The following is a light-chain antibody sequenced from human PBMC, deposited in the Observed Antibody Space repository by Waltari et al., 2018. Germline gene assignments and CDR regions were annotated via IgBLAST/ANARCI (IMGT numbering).Light chain of an antibody. Sequence: EIVMTQSPLSLPVTPGEPASISCRSSQSLLYSNGNNYLDWDLQKPGQSPQLLIYLGSNRASGVPDRISGSGSGTDFTLKISRVEAEDVGIYYCMQTLQTPKTFGQGTKVEIK. CDR1: QSLLYSNGNNY. J-gene: IGKJ1*01. V-gene: IGKV2-28*01. CDR3: MQTLQTPKT. CDR2: LGS.